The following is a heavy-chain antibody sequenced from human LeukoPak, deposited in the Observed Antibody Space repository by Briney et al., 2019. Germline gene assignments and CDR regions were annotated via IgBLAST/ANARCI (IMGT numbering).Heavy chain of an antibody. Sequence: GESLRISCKCSGYSFTSYWINWVRPMPRKGLEWMGTIDPTDSYERYSHYFQGNVTISVYKSISTASLQWSSLKASDTAMFFCARRVCLGGHDSFDIWGQGTMVTVSS. D-gene: IGHD3-16*01. CDR2: IDPTDSYE. V-gene: IGHV5-10-1*01. J-gene: IGHJ3*02. CDR1: GYSFTSYW. CDR3: ARRVCLGGHDSFDI.